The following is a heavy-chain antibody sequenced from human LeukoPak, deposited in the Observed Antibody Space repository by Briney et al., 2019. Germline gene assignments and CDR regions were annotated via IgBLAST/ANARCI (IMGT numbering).Heavy chain of an antibody. CDR3: ARDDRDYVGAFDI. Sequence: SVKVSCKASGGTFSSYAISWVRQAPGQGLEWMGRIIPILGIANYAQKFQGRVTITADKSTSTAYMELSSLRSEDAAVYYCARDDRDYVGAFDIWGQGTMVTVSS. V-gene: IGHV1-69*04. D-gene: IGHD3-10*02. J-gene: IGHJ3*02. CDR2: IIPILGIA. CDR1: GGTFSSYA.